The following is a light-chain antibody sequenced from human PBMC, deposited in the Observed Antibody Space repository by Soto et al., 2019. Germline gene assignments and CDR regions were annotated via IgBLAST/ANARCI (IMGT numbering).Light chain of an antibody. CDR1: QSVSSN. CDR2: GAS. J-gene: IGKJ1*01. CDR3: QQYNNWPRT. V-gene: IGKV3-15*01. Sequence: EIVMTQSPATLSVSPGERATLSCRASQSVSSNLAWYRQKPGQAPRLLIYGASTRATGIPARFSGSGSGTYFTLTISSLQFEDFAVYYCQQYNNWPRTFGQGTK.